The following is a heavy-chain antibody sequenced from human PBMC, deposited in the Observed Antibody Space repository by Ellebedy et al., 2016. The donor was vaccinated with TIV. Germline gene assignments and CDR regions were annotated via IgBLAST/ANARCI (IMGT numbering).Heavy chain of an antibody. Sequence: PGGSLRLSCEASGFTFSDYWMSWVRQAPGKGLEWVANITRDGSEIYYVDSVKGRFSISRDNAKNSLHLQMSSLRVEDTAVYYCARADWNNGPYPDYWGQGTLVTVSS. D-gene: IGHD1/OR15-1a*01. CDR1: GFTFSDYW. CDR2: ITRDGSEI. CDR3: ARADWNNGPYPDY. V-gene: IGHV3-7*03. J-gene: IGHJ4*02.